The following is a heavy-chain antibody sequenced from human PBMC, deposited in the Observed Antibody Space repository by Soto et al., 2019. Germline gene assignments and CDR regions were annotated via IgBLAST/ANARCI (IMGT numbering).Heavy chain of an antibody. D-gene: IGHD3-22*01. V-gene: IGHV1-46*01. CDR2: INPSGGST. J-gene: IGHJ4*02. CDR1: GYTFTSYY. Sequence: QVQLVQSGAEVKKPGASVKVSCKASGYTFTSYYMHWVRQAPGQGLEWMGIINPSGGSTSYAQKFQGIVTMTRDTATSTVYMELSSLRSEDTAVYYCARKRDYYDSSGWVDYFDYWAREPWSPSPQ. CDR3: ARKRDYYDSSGWVDYFDY.